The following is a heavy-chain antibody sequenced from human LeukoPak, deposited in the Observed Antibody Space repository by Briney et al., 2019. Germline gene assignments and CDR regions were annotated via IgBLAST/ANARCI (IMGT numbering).Heavy chain of an antibody. V-gene: IGHV3-74*01. Sequence: GGSLRLSCAASGFTFSSYWMHWVRQAPGKGLVWVSRINSDGSSTSYADSVKGRFTIPRDNAKNTLYLQMNSLRAEDTAVYYCARANYDILTGYQYYFDYWGQGTLVTVSS. CDR3: ARANYDILTGYQYYFDY. D-gene: IGHD3-9*01. J-gene: IGHJ4*02. CDR2: INSDGSST. CDR1: GFTFSSYW.